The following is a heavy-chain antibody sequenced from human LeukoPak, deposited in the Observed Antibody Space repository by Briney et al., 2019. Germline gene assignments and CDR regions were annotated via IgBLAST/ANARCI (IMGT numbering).Heavy chain of an antibody. J-gene: IGHJ4*02. V-gene: IGHV4-39*01. Sequence: SETLSLTCTVSGGSISSSSYYWGWIRQPPGKGLEWIGSIYYSGSTYYNPSLKSRVTISVDTSKNQFSLKLSSVTAADTAVHYCARRYSSGWVDYWGQGTLVTVSS. CDR2: IYYSGST. CDR3: ARRYSSGWVDY. CDR1: GGSISSSSYY. D-gene: IGHD6-19*01.